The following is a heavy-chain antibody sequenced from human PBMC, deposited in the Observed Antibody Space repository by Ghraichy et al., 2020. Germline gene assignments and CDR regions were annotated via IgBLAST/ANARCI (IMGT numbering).Heavy chain of an antibody. CDR2: IYYSGST. V-gene: IGHV4-39*01. J-gene: IGHJ4*02. CDR3: ARLLRSGLSRRMNYFDY. D-gene: IGHD1-14*01. Sequence: SQTLSLTCTVSGGSISSSSYYWGWIRQPPGKGLEWIGSIYYSGSTYYNPSLKSRVTISVDTSKNQFSLKLSSVTAADTAVYYCARLLRSGLSRRMNYFDYWGQGTLVTVSS. CDR1: GGSISSSSYY.